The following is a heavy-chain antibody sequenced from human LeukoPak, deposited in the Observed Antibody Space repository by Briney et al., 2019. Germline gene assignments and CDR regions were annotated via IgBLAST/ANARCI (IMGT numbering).Heavy chain of an antibody. CDR1: GYSISSGYY. CDR2: IYHSGST. V-gene: IGHV4-38-2*02. CDR3: ARDLSSTSHIDY. D-gene: IGHD2-2*01. J-gene: IGHJ4*02. Sequence: PSETLSLTCAVSGYSISSGYYCGWIRQPPGKGLEWIGSIYHSGSTYYNPSLKSRVTISVDTSKNQFSLKLSSVTAADTAVYYCARDLSSTSHIDYWGQGTLVTVSS.